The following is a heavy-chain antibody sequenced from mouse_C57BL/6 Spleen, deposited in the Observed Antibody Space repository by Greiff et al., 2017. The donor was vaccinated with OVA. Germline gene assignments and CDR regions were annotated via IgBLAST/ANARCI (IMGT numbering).Heavy chain of an antibody. J-gene: IGHJ4*01. V-gene: IGHV1-52*01. CDR2: IDPSDRET. Sequence: QVQLQQPGTELVKPGASVKLSCKASGYTFTSYWMHWVKQRPGQGLEWIGNIDPSDRETHYNQKFKDKATLTVDKSSSTAYMQLSSLTSEDSAVYYCARGGDYAMDYWGQGTSVTVSS. CDR3: ARGGDYAMDY. CDR1: GYTFTSYW.